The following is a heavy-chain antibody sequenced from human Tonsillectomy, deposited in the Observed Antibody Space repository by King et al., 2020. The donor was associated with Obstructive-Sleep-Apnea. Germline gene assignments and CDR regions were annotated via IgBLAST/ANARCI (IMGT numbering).Heavy chain of an antibody. CDR3: ARSPPRRVGGYDS. D-gene: IGHD3-10*01. Sequence: VQLVESGGGVVQPGRSLRLSCAASGLTFNTYPVHWVRQAPGKGLEWVALISHDGGTKFYADSVMGRFTISRDNSKNPLYLHMNSLRTEDTAVYYCARSPPRRVGGYDSWGQGTLVTVSS. V-gene: IGHV3-30-3*01. J-gene: IGHJ4*02. CDR1: GLTFNTYP. CDR2: ISHDGGTK.